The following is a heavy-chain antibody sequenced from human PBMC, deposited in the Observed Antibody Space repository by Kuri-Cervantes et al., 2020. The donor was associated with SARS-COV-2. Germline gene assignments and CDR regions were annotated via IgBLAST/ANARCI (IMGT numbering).Heavy chain of an antibody. D-gene: IGHD1/OR15-1a*01. CDR2: IKQDGSGK. Sequence: GGSLRLSCAASGFTFSSYWMSWVRQAPGKGLEWVANIKQDGSGKYYVDSVKGRFTISRDNAKNSPYLQMNSLRAEDTAVYYCARDHRYNWNRGGMDVWGQGTTVTVSS. CDR3: ARDHRYNWNRGGMDV. CDR1: GFTFSSYW. V-gene: IGHV3-7*03. J-gene: IGHJ6*02.